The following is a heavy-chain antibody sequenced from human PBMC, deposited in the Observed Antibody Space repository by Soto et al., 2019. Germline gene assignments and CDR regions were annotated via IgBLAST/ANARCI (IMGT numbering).Heavy chain of an antibody. J-gene: IGHJ4*02. CDR2: IIPIFGTA. CDR3: ARTGYSSGWYLSSLDY. CDR1: GYTFTNHG. Sequence: GASVKVSCKTSGYTFTNHGINWARQAPGQGLEWMGGIIPIFGTANYAQKFQGRVTITADESTSTAYMELSSPRSEDTAVYYCARTGYSSGWYLSSLDYWGQGTLVTVSS. D-gene: IGHD6-19*01. V-gene: IGHV1-69*13.